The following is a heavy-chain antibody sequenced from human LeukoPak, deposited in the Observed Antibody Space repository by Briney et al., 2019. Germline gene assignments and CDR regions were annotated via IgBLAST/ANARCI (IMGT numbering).Heavy chain of an antibody. CDR2: IIGNGRDI. V-gene: IGHV3-23*01. CDR1: GFSFSIYA. CDR3: AKDLTPDGLYELDS. Sequence: GGSLSLFCAASGFSFSIYAMNWVRQAPGKGLEWVSLIIGNGRDIRYADSVKGRFTISRDNSKNILYLQMNSLRAEDTAVYFCAKDLTPDGLYELDSWGQGTLVTVSS. J-gene: IGHJ4*02. D-gene: IGHD5/OR15-5a*01.